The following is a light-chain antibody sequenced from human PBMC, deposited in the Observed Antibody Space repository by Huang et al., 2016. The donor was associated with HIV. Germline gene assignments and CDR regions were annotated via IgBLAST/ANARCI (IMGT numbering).Light chain of an antibody. CDR2: AAS. V-gene: IGKV1-27*01. J-gene: IGKJ4*01. CDR3: QKYNSAPPT. CDR1: QRVSNY. Sequence: DIQMTQSPSSLSASVGDRVTITCRASQRVSNYLAWYQQKPGKVPKLLIYAASTGQSGVPCRFSGSGSGTDFTLTISSLQLEDVATYYCQKYNSAPPTFGGGTKVEIK.